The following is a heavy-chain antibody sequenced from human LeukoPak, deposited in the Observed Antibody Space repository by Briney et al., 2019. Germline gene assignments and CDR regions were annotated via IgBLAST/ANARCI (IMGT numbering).Heavy chain of an antibody. CDR2: IKQDGSEK. J-gene: IGHJ4*02. D-gene: IGHD1-1*01. Sequence: GGSLRLSCAASGFTFSSYWMSWVRQAPGKGLEWVANIKQDGSEKYYVDSVKGRFTISRDNAKNSLYLQMNSLRAEDTAVYYCARVLLVQLERRHYFDYWGQGTLVTVSS. CDR1: GFTFSSYW. V-gene: IGHV3-7*01. CDR3: ARVLLVQLERRHYFDY.